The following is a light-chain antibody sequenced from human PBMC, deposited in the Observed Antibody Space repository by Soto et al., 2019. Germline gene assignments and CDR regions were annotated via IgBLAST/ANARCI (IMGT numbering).Light chain of an antibody. CDR3: QHYDTYPWT. Sequence: DIQTTQSPSTLSASVGDRVTITCRASQSIYRWLAWYRQKPGKAPELLIYEASTLESGVPSRFSGSQSGTEFTLTINNLQPDDFATYYCQHYDTYPWTFGQGTKVEIK. CDR2: EAS. V-gene: IGKV1-5*03. J-gene: IGKJ1*01. CDR1: QSIYRW.